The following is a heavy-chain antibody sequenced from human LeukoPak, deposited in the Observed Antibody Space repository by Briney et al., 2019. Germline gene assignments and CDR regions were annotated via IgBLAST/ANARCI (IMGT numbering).Heavy chain of an antibody. Sequence: PSETLSLTCTVSGGSISSSSYYWGWIRQPPGKGLEWIGEINHSGSTNYNPSLKSRVTISVDTSKNQFSLKLSSVTAADTAVYYCARSSTSPTLKDAFDIWGQRTMVTVSS. J-gene: IGHJ3*02. D-gene: IGHD2-2*01. CDR1: GGSISSSSYY. V-gene: IGHV4-39*07. CDR3: ARSSTSPTLKDAFDI. CDR2: INHSGST.